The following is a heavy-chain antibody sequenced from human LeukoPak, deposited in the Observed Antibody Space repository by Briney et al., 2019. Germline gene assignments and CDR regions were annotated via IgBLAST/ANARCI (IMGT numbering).Heavy chain of an antibody. V-gene: IGHV3-23*01. CDR1: GFTFSGYA. CDR3: AKDLGYYDSSGPAHY. J-gene: IGHJ4*02. D-gene: IGHD3-22*01. Sequence: GGSLRLSCAASGFTFSGYAMSWVRQAPGKGLEWVSAISGSGGSTYYADSVKGRFTISRDNSKNTLYLQMNSLRAEDTAVYYCAKDLGYYDSSGPAHYWGQGTLVTVSS. CDR2: ISGSGGST.